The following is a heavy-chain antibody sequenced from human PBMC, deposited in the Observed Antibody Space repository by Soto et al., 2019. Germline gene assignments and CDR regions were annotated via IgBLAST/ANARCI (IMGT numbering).Heavy chain of an antibody. CDR2: ISGSGGST. CDR3: AKGRGYSYGTQLDY. V-gene: IGHV3-23*01. D-gene: IGHD5-18*01. CDR1: GFTFSSYA. J-gene: IGHJ4*02. Sequence: GGSLRLSCAASGFTFSSYAMSWVRQAPGKGLEWVSAISGSGGSTYYADSVKGRITISRDNSKNTLYLQMNSLRAEDTAVYYCAKGRGYSYGTQLDYWGQGTLVTVSS.